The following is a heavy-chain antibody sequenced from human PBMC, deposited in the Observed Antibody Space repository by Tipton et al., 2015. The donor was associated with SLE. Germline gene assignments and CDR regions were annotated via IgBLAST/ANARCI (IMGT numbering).Heavy chain of an antibody. D-gene: IGHD3-3*01. Sequence: SLRLSCSIYGGSFGGNYWMSWVRQAPGKGLEWVANIKEDGSETYYVDSVKGRFTISRDNAKSSLYLQVNSLRAEDTAVYYCASHSPYNFWSGYFGYWGQGTLVTVSS. CDR1: GGSFGGNYW. CDR2: IKEDGSET. CDR3: ASHSPYNFWSGYFGY. V-gene: IGHV3-7*01. J-gene: IGHJ4*02.